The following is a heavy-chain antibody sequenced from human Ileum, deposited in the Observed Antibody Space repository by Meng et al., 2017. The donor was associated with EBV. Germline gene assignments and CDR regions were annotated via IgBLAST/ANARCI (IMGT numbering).Heavy chain of an antibody. CDR1: GASISSGGHS. D-gene: IGHD4-23*01. J-gene: IGHJ4*02. CDR2: IQHSGST. CDR3: ARAHPVVYFFDY. V-gene: IGHV4-30-2*01. Sequence: QPQLQESGSGPVKPSQTLPRTCAVSGASISSGGHSWSWIRQPPGKGLEWIGDIQHSGSTYYNPSLKSRVTISVDRSRNQFSLKLSSVTAADTAVYYCARAHPVVYFFDYWGQGTLVTVSS.